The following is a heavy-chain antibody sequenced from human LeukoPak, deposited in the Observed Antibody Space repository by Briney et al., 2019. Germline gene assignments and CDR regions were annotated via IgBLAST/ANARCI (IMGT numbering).Heavy chain of an antibody. V-gene: IGHV4-59*01. J-gene: IGHJ3*02. D-gene: IGHD6-19*01. Sequence: PSETLSLTCSVSGGSISTYDWSWIRQPPGKGLEWIGYIHFTGGTNYNPSLKSRVTISVDTSKNQFSLKLRSVTTADTAVYYCALDTSGWSDDAFDIWGQGTTVTVSS. CDR3: ALDTSGWSDDAFDI. CDR1: GGSISTYD. CDR2: IHFTGGT.